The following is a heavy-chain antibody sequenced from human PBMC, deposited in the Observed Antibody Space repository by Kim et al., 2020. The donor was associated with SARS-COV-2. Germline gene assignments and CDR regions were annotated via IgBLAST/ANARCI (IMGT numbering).Heavy chain of an antibody. CDR3: ARDKGGRYYDILTGYDDAFDI. D-gene: IGHD3-9*01. CDR1: GGSISSGGYY. Sequence: SETLSLTCTVSGGSISSGGYYWSWIRQHPGKGLEWIGYIYYSGSTYYNPSLKSRVTISVDTSKNQFSLKLSSGTAADTAVYYCARDKGGRYYDILTGYDDAFDIWGQGTMVTVSS. V-gene: IGHV4-31*03. CDR2: IYYSGST. J-gene: IGHJ3*02.